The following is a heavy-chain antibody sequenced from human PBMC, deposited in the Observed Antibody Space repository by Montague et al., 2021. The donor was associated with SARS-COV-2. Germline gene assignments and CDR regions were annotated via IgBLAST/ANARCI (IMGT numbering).Heavy chain of an antibody. V-gene: IGHV4-34*01. CDR2: INHCGST. Sequence: SETLSLTCAVYGGSFSDYHWTWIRQSPGDGLEWIGQINHCGSTKYNPSLKSRVTISIDTSKKRFSLTLTSVTAAATAVYYCSRGAPEYWGQGTLVTVSS. CDR1: GGSFSDYH. CDR3: SRGAPEY. J-gene: IGHJ4*02.